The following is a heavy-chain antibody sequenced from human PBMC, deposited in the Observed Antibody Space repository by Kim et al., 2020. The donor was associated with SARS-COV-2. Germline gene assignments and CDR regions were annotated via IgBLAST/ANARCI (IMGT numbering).Heavy chain of an antibody. CDR1: GFIISTYW. CDR3: ARDLYGGNLNDAFDM. CDR2: INTDGSTT. V-gene: IGHV3-74*01. J-gene: IGHJ3*02. Sequence: GGSLRLSCVASGFIISTYWIHWVRQAPGKGLVWVSRINTDGSTTNYADSVKGRFTISRDNVKNTLYLQMNSLRAEDTAVYYCARDLYGGNLNDAFDMWGQGTMVTVFS. D-gene: IGHD4-17*01.